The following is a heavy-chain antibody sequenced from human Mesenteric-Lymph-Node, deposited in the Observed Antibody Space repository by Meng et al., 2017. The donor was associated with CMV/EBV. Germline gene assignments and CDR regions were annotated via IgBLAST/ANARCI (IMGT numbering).Heavy chain of an antibody. CDR2: ISDSGST. CDR3: ARDRTRIAAPNHYFDY. Sequence: SETLSLTCTVSGGSISSYYWTWIRQPPGKGLEWIGHISDSGSTNYNPSLESRVTISVDTAKNQFSLKLSYVTAADTAVYYCARDRTRIAAPNHYFDYWGQGTLVTVSS. CDR1: GGSISSYY. V-gene: IGHV4-59*12. J-gene: IGHJ4*02. D-gene: IGHD6-6*01.